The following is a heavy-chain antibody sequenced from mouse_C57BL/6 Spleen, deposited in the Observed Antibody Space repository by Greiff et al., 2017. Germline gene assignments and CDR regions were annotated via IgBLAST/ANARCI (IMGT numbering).Heavy chain of an antibody. CDR2: IHPTSGST. CDR1: GYTFTSYW. V-gene: IGHV1-64*01. Sequence: QVQLQQPGAELVKPGASVKLSCKASGYTFTSYWMHWVKPRPGQGLEWIGMIHPTSGSTTYNEKFKSKATLTVDKSSSTAYMQLSSLTSEDSAVYDCARYALTTPYYFDYWGQGATRTVAS. D-gene: IGHD1-1*01. CDR3: ARYALTTPYYFDY. J-gene: IGHJ2*01.